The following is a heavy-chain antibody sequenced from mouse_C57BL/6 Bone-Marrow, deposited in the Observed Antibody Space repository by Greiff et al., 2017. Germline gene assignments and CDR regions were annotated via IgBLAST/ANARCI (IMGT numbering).Heavy chain of an antibody. CDR1: EYEFPSYD. D-gene: IGHD2-2*01. CDR3: ASIYYGYDGSY. CDR2: INRDGGST. Sequence: VQLKESGGGLVQPGESLKLSCESNEYEFPSYDMSWVRKTPEKRLELVAAINRDGGSTYYPDTMEGRFIISRDNTKKNLYLQMSSLRSEDTALYYCASIYYGYDGSYWGQGTLVTVSA. V-gene: IGHV5-2*01. J-gene: IGHJ3*01.